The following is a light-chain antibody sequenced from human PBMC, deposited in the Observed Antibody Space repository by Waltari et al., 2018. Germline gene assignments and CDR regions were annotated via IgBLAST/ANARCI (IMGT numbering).Light chain of an antibody. J-gene: IGKJ4*01. V-gene: IGKV3-11*01. CDR1: QSVGSY. Sequence: EIVLTQSPATLSLSPGERATLACRASQSVGSYLAWYQQKPGQAPRLLIYDASNRATGIPARFSGSGSGTDFTLTMSSLEPEDFAIYYCQQRSNRPRTFGGGNKVEIK. CDR2: DAS. CDR3: QQRSNRPRT.